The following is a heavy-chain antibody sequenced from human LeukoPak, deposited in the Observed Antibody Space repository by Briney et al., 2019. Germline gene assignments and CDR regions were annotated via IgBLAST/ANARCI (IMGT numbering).Heavy chain of an antibody. J-gene: IGHJ6*02. V-gene: IGHV1-69*05. D-gene: IGHD2-8*01. CDR3: ARGIMVGPRTEYGMDV. CDR2: IIPIFGTA. Sequence: ASVKVSCKASGGTFSSYAISWVRQAPGQGLEWMGRIIPIFGTANYAQKFQGRVTITTDESTSTAYMELSSLRSEDTAVYYCARGIMVGPRTEYGMDVWGQGTTVTVSS. CDR1: GGTFSSYA.